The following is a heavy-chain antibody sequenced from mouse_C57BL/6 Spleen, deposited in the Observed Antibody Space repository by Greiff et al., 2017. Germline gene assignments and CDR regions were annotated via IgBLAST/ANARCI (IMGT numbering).Heavy chain of an antibody. CDR1: GYSFTGYY. CDR2: FNPSTGGT. V-gene: IGHV1-42*01. J-gene: IGHJ4*01. CDR3: ARSRDYSMDY. D-gene: IGHD1-1*01. Sequence: VQLQQSGPELVKPGASVKISCKASGYSFTGYYMNWVKQSPEKSLEWIGEFNPSTGGTTYNQKFKAKATLTVDKSSSTAYMQLKSLTSEDSAVYYCARSRDYSMDYWGQGTSVTVSS.